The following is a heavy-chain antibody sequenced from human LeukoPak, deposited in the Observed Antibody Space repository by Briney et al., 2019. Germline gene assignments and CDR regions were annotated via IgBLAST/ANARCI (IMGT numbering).Heavy chain of an antibody. D-gene: IGHD5-12*01. V-gene: IGHV1-2*02. CDR3: ARTYSGYGYYFDY. Sequence: GASVKVSCKVSGYTLTELSMHWVRQAPGQGLEWLGWINPNSGGTNYAQKFQGRVTMTRDTSISTVYMDLSRLRSDDTAVYYCARTYSGYGYYFDYRGQGTLVTVSS. J-gene: IGHJ4*02. CDR2: INPNSGGT. CDR1: GYTLTELS.